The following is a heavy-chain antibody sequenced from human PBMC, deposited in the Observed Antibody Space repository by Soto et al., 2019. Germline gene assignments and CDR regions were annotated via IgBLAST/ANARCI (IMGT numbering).Heavy chain of an antibody. Sequence: SMKGRFTISRDNAKNSLYLQMDTLRAEDTAVYYCARGTVMLRDAFDILGQGTMVIVSS. D-gene: IGHD3-10*01. J-gene: IGHJ3*02. V-gene: IGHV3-21*01. CDR3: ARGTVMLRDAFDI.